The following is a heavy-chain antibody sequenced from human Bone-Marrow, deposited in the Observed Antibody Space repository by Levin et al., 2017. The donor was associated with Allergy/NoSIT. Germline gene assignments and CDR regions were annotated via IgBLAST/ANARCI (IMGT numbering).Heavy chain of an antibody. CDR3: ASNDYGDYVQNFDY. V-gene: IGHV1-2*02. D-gene: IGHD4-17*01. CDR2: VNCNSGDT. CDR1: GYTFTDHY. J-gene: IGHJ4*02. Sequence: VASVKVSCEAAGYTFTDHYMHWVRQAPGQGLEWMGWVNCNSGDTHYAQKFQDRVTMTRDTSITTAYIEVSSLRFDDTALYFCASNDYGDYVQNFDYWGQGTLVTVSS.